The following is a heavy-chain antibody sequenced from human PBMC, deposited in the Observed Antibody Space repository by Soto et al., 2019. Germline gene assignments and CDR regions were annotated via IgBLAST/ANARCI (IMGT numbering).Heavy chain of an antibody. Sequence: EVQLVESGGGLVKPGGSLRLSCAASGFTFSSYSMNWVRQAPGKGLEWVSSISSSSSYIYYADSVKGRFTISRDNAKNSLYLQMNSLRAEDTAVYYCARDSTTYDSSGYYDLYYFDYWGQGTLVTVSS. CDR3: ARDSTTYDSSGYYDLYYFDY. D-gene: IGHD3-22*01. CDR1: GFTFSSYS. CDR2: ISSSSSYI. J-gene: IGHJ4*02. V-gene: IGHV3-21*01.